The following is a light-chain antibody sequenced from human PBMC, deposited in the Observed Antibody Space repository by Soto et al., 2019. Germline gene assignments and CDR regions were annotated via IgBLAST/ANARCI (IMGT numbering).Light chain of an antibody. J-gene: IGLJ3*02. CDR1: SNDIGANNY. CDR3: SSHTVTNIGV. V-gene: IGLV2-14*03. Sequence: QSALTQPASVSGSPGQSITISCTGTSNDIGANNYVSWYQQHPGKAPKLMIYDVTNRPSGVSDRFSGSKSGDTASLTISGLLPEDDADYYCSSHTVTNIGVFGGGTKVTVL. CDR2: DVT.